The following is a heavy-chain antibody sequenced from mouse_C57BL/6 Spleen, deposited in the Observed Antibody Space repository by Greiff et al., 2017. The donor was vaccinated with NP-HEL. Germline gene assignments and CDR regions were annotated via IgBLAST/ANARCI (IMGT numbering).Heavy chain of an antibody. J-gene: IGHJ3*01. CDR3: ARYAYSNSFAY. CDR1: GFNINDYY. Sequence: VQLQQSGAELVKPGASVKLSCTAPGFNINDYYIHWVKQRTEQGPEWVGRIDPEDGETKYAPKFQGKATITADTSSNTAYLQLSSLTSEDTAVYYCARYAYSNSFAYWGQGTLVTVSA. V-gene: IGHV14-2*01. CDR2: IDPEDGET. D-gene: IGHD2-5*01.